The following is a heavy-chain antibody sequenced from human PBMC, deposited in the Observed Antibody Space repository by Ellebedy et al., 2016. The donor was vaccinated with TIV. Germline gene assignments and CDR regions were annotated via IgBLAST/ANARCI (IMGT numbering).Heavy chain of an antibody. CDR2: MTGSRGIT. V-gene: IGHV3-23*01. Sequence: PGGSLRLSCVGPGFTFSNYAMSWVRQAPGKGLEWVSAMTGSRGITYYADPVKGRFTISRDNSKNTLFLQMNSLRAEDTAVYYCARCCSSGSCYYYYGMDVWGQGTTVTVSS. D-gene: IGHD2-15*01. CDR1: GFTFSNYA. J-gene: IGHJ6*02. CDR3: ARCCSSGSCYYYYGMDV.